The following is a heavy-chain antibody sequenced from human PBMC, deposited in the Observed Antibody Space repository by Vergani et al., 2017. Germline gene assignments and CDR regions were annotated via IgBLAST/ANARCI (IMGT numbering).Heavy chain of an antibody. D-gene: IGHD4-11*01. V-gene: IGHV4-34*01. CDR1: GGSFTSYN. CDR3: ARVNTETNGHLYYYYYMDV. Sequence: QVQLQQWGGGLLKPSETLSLTCVVNGGSFTSYNWTWIRQSPGGGLECVGDIDHTGRPEYNPSLKSRLTMSVDKSRNQFSLTLNSVTATDTAIYFCARVNTETNGHLYYYYYMDVWGQGTAVTVS. CDR2: IDHTGRP. J-gene: IGHJ6*03.